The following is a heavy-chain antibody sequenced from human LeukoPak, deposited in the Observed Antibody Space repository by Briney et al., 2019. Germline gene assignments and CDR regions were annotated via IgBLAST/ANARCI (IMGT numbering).Heavy chain of an antibody. D-gene: IGHD3-10*01. CDR1: GFTFSSYA. J-gene: IGHJ4*02. CDR2: ISGIGGST. V-gene: IGHV3-23*01. Sequence: GGSLRLSCAASGFTFSSYAMSWVRQAPGKGLEWVSAISGIGGSTYYADSVKGRFTISRDNSKNTLYLQMNSLRAEDTAVYYCAKDLGMVRGVNFDYWGQGTLVTVSS. CDR3: AKDLGMVRGVNFDY.